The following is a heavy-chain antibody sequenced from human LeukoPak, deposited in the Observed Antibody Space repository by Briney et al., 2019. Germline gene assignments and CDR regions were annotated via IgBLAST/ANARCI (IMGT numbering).Heavy chain of an antibody. D-gene: IGHD4-17*01. J-gene: IGHJ2*01. V-gene: IGHV3-23*01. CDR3: AKEWTGDYGDSPYWYFDL. CDR2: ISGSGGST. CDR1: GFTFSSYA. Sequence: GGSLRHSCAASGFTFSSYAMSWVRQAPGKGLEWVSAISGSGGSTYYADSAKGRFTISRDNSKNTLYLQMNSLRAEDTAVYYCAKEWTGDYGDSPYWYFDLWGRGTLVTVSS.